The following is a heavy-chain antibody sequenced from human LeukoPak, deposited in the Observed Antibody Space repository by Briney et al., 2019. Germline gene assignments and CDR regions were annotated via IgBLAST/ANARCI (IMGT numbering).Heavy chain of an antibody. CDR1: GGSISSYY. CDR2: IFYSGST. CDR3: ARDRPGPYYGFWSGYFPDAFDI. V-gene: IGHV4-59*01. J-gene: IGHJ3*02. Sequence: PSETLSLTCTVSGGSISSYYWSWIRQPPGKGLEWIGYIFYSGSTNYNPSLKSRVTISVDTSKNQFSLKLSSVTAADTAVYYCARDRPGPYYGFWSGYFPDAFDIWGQGTMVTVSS. D-gene: IGHD3-3*01.